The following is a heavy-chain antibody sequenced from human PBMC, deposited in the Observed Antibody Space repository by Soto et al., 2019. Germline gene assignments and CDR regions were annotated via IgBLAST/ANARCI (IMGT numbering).Heavy chain of an antibody. J-gene: IGHJ5*02. D-gene: IGHD6-19*01. V-gene: IGHV4-34*01. CDR2: INHSGST. CDR3: ARGVAVARYWFDP. CDR1: GGSFSGYY. Sequence: SETLSLTCAVYGGSFSGYYWSCIRQPPGKGLEWIGEINHSGSTNYNPSLKSRVTISVDTSKNQFSLKLSSVTAADTAVYYCARGVAVARYWFDPWGQGTLVTVSS.